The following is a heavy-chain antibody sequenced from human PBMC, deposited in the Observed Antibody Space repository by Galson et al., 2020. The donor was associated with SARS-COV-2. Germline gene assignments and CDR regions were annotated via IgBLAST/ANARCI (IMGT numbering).Heavy chain of an antibody. Sequence: NSGGSLRLSCAASGFTFSDYFMSWVRQAPGKGLEWVSYISSSGSSINYADSVKGRFTISRDNAKNSLNLQMNSLRVEDTAVYYCARVGYCSGGICYGAEYFQHWGQGTLVTVSS. CDR2: ISSSGSSI. D-gene: IGHD2-15*01. CDR1: GFTFSDYF. CDR3: ARVGYCSGGICYGAEYFQH. V-gene: IGHV3-11*04. J-gene: IGHJ1*01.